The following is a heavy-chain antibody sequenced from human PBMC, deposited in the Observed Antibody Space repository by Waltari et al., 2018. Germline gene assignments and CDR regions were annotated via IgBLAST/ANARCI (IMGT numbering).Heavy chain of an antibody. J-gene: IGHJ4*02. D-gene: IGHD6-19*01. CDR3: ARLVSSGFDY. Sequence: EVQLVESGGGLVKPGGSLRLSCAASGFTFSSYSMNWVRQAPGKGMEGVSSISSSSSYIYYADSVKGRFTSSRDNAKNSLYLQMNSLRAEDTAVYYCARLVSSGFDYWGQGTLVTVSS. V-gene: IGHV3-21*01. CDR1: GFTFSSYS. CDR2: ISSSSSYI.